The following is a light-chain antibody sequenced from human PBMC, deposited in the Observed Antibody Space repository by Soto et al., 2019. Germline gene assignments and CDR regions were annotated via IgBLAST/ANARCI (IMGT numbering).Light chain of an antibody. CDR2: DAS. Sequence: EIVLTQSPGTLSLSPGERATLSCRASETISSNYLAWYQQKPGQAPRLLIYDASNRATGIPARFSGSGSETDFTLTISSLEPEDVAVYYCQQRMNWPLTFGQGTRLEIK. CDR3: QQRMNWPLT. J-gene: IGKJ5*01. V-gene: IGKV3-11*01. CDR1: ETISSNY.